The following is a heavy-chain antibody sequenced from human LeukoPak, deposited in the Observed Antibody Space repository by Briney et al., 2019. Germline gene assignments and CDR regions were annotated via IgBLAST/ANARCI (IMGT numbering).Heavy chain of an antibody. D-gene: IGHD6-13*01. CDR3: AKDRGSSSWYVDY. CDR2: ISYDGSNK. J-gene: IGHJ4*02. CDR1: GFTFSSYG. Sequence: GGSLRLSCAASGFTFSSYGMHWVRQAPGRGLEWVAVISYDGSNKYYVDSVKGRFTISSDNSKNTLYLQMNSLRVEDTAVYYCAKDRGSSSWYVDYWGQGTLVTVSS. V-gene: IGHV3-30*18.